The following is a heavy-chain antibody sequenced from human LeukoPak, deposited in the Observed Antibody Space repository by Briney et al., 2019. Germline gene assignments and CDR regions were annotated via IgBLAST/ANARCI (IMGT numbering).Heavy chain of an antibody. D-gene: IGHD2-8*01. CDR3: VRADCTNVVFPKSRNSFDI. Sequence: PGGSLRLSCVASGFTFRSYWMHWVRQGPGKGLVWVSRINSDGSSIGYADSVKGRFTISRDNAKKTLYLQMNSLRAEDTAVYYCVRADCTNVVFPKSRNSFDIWGQGTMVTVSS. CDR1: GFTFRSYW. J-gene: IGHJ3*02. CDR2: INSDGSSI. V-gene: IGHV3-74*01.